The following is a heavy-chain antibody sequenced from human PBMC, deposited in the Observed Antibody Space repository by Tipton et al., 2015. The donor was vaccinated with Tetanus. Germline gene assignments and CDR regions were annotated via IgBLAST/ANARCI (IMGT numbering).Heavy chain of an antibody. D-gene: IGHD3/OR15-3a*01. J-gene: IGHJ4*02. CDR3: VRANYEFPKKGPFDY. Sequence: TLSLTCTVSGGSLSGYHWNWIRQSPGKGLEWIGNIYHSESANYNPSLKSRVTISVDTSKNQITLTLKSVTAADTAVYYCVRANYEFPKKGPFDYWGPGSLVIVSS. CDR2: IYHSESA. CDR1: GGSLSGYH. V-gene: IGHV4-59*01.